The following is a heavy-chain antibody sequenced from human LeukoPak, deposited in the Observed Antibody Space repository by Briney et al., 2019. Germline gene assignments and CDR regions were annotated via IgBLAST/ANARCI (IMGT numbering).Heavy chain of an antibody. J-gene: IGHJ4*02. Sequence: ASVKVSCKGSGYTFTSYYIHWVRQAPGQGLEWMGIINPSGGNTNYAQKFQGRVTMTRDTSTSTVYMELSSLRSEDTAVYYCALPSSGYYGGLDYWGQGTLVTVPA. CDR3: ALPSSGYYGGLDY. CDR1: GYTFTSYY. V-gene: IGHV1-46*01. D-gene: IGHD6-19*01. CDR2: INPSGGNT.